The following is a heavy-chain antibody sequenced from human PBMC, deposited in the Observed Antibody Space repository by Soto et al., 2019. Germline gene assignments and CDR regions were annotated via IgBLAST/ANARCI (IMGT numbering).Heavy chain of an antibody. J-gene: IGHJ5*02. D-gene: IGHD2-2*01. Sequence: SETLSLTCTVSGDSISGGDSFWSWIRQPPGKGLEWIANVYYSGSSYYNPSLKSRLTISVDTTKNQFSLQLKSMTAADTAVYYCAKLSLTSSTSYFPVWFDPWGQGTLVNVSS. V-gene: IGHV4-30-4*01. CDR1: GDSISGGDSF. CDR2: VYYSGSS. CDR3: AKLSLTSSTSYFPVWFDP.